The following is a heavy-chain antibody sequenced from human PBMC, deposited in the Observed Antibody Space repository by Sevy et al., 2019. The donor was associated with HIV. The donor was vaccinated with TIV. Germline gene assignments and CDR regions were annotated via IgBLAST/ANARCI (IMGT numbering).Heavy chain of an antibody. J-gene: IGHJ6*02. Sequence: ASVKVSCKTSGGTFNTYTITWVRQVPGHGLEWIGKIIPLLALTKYSQNFQGRVTITADRSTTTAYMELTGLTSEDTAVYYCARDGQVYSSSSGGYYYNGMDVWGQGTTVTVSS. D-gene: IGHD6-6*01. CDR2: IIPLLALT. V-gene: IGHV1-69*04. CDR1: GGTFNTYT. CDR3: ARDGQVYSSSSGGYYYNGMDV.